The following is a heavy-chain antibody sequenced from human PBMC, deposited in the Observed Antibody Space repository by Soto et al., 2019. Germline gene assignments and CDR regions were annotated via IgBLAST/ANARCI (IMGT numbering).Heavy chain of an antibody. V-gene: IGHV3-23*01. D-gene: IGHD2-8*01. CDR1: GFTFSSYA. J-gene: IGHJ4*02. CDR2: ISGSDGST. Sequence: EVQMLESGGGLVQPGGSLRLSCAASGFTFSSYAMSWVRQAPGKGLEWVSAISGSDGSTFYADSVKGRFTISRDDSKNTLYLQMNSLRAEETAVYYCAKGPGMYSDFDCWGQGTLVTVSS. CDR3: AKGPGMYSDFDC.